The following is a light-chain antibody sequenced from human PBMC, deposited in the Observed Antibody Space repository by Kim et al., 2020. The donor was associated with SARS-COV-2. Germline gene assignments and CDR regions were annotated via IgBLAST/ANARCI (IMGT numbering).Light chain of an antibody. V-gene: IGKV1-27*01. J-gene: IGKJ1*01. CDR2: DAS. Sequence: DIQMTQSPSSLSASVGDRVTITCRTSQFISHYLAWYQQKPGKVPQLLIYDASTLQPGVPSRFSGTASGTEFTLTLNSLQPEDVATYYCQKYDGAPWTFGQGTKVDIK. CDR1: QFISHY. CDR3: QKYDGAPWT.